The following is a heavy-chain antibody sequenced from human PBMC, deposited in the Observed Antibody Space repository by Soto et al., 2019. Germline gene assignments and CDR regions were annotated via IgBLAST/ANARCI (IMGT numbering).Heavy chain of an antibody. Sequence: QVHLQESGPGLVKPSETLSLTCTVSGDSVNNNDFYWAWIRQPPGKGLEWVVTIFYSGATYHNPSLKRRVTASVDRSDNQFSLKLTSVTASDTAVYYCARLYFRSGYYGGRFDPWGQGTLVTVSS. CDR1: GDSVNNNDFY. CDR2: IFYSGAT. D-gene: IGHD3-3*01. V-gene: IGHV4-39*01. J-gene: IGHJ5*02. CDR3: ARLYFRSGYYGGRFDP.